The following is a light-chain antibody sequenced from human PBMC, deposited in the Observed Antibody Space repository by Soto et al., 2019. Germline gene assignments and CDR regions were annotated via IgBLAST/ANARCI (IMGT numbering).Light chain of an antibody. V-gene: IGKV1-9*01. CDR3: QPVKTYPLT. CDR1: KDISSH. J-gene: IGKJ4*01. Sequence: DIQLTQSPCFLSASVGDRVTITCRPSKDISSHLAWYQQKPGKAPKLLIYAASTLQSGVPSGFGGSGSGTEFTLTITSLQPEDFATYYCQPVKTYPLTFGGGTKVEIK. CDR2: AAS.